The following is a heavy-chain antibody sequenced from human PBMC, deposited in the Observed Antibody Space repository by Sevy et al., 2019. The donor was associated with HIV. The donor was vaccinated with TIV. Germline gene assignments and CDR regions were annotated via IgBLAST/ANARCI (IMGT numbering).Heavy chain of an antibody. CDR3: ARRRGSSWGPFHD. CDR1: GYTFTNHE. Sequence: ASVKVSCKASGYTFTNHEINWVRQAAGQGLEWMGWVRPNSDEAGYTRKFQGRVTMTRDTSTSTAYLEVTSLTSEDTAVYYCARRRGSSWGPFHDWGQGTLVTVSS. D-gene: IGHD3-16*01. CDR2: VRPNSDEA. V-gene: IGHV1-8*01. J-gene: IGHJ4*02.